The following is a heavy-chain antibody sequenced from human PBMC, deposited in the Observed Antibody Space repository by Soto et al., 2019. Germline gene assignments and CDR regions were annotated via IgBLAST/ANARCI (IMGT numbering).Heavy chain of an antibody. J-gene: IGHJ5*02. D-gene: IGHD1-1*01. Sequence: SETMSLTCAVSNGSFSGYYWNWIRQPPGKGLEWIGEINHSGSTNYNPSLKGRVTISVDTPKYQFSLKLSSVTAADTAVYYCARVLNWKSVLNWLAHRGQGTLVTVSS. CDR2: INHSGST. CDR1: NGSFSGYY. CDR3: ARVLNWKSVLNWLAH. V-gene: IGHV4-34*01.